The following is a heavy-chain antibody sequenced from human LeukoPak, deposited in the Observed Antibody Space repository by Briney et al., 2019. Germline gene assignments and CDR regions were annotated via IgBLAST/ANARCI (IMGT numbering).Heavy chain of an antibody. CDR3: AAGLYYYGMDM. CDR2: IGTSGNSK. D-gene: IGHD6-13*01. Sequence: TGGPLRLSCAASGFTFTTYPMTWVRRAPGRGLEWVSAIGTSGNSKYYAVSVRGRFTVSRDNFKNSLYLQMDRVRAEDTAVYYCAAGLYYYGMDMWGQGTTVTVSS. J-gene: IGHJ6*02. CDR1: GFTFTTYP. V-gene: IGHV3-23*01.